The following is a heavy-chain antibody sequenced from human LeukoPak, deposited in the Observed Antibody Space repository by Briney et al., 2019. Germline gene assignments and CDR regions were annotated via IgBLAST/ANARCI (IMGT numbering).Heavy chain of an antibody. Sequence: SEALSLTCPVSGCSINTYYWSWIRQPPGKELEWIGNIYYSGSTKYNSSLRSRVTISLDTPTNQFSLKLSSVTAADTAVYYCARHTGGIGLDYWGQGTLVTVSS. V-gene: IGHV4-59*08. CDR2: IYYSGST. D-gene: IGHD1-26*01. J-gene: IGHJ4*02. CDR3: ARHTGGIGLDY. CDR1: GCSINTYY.